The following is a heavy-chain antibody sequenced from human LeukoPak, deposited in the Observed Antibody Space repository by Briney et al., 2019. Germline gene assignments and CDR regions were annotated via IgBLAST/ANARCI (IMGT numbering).Heavy chain of an antibody. V-gene: IGHV1-46*01. D-gene: IGHD4-11*01. J-gene: IGHJ6*02. CDR2: IYPRDGST. Sequence: GASVKVSCKASGYSFTSNYIHWVRQAPGQGLEWMGMIYPRDGSTSYAQRFQDRVTVTRDTSTSTVHMELSGLRSEDTAVYYCARTATVTTYYYYGMDVWGQGTTVTVSS. CDR1: GYSFTSNY. CDR3: ARTATVTTYYYYGMDV.